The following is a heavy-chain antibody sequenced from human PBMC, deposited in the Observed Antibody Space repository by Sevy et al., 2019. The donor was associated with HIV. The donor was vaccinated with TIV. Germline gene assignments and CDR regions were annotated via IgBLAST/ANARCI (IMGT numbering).Heavy chain of an antibody. CDR1: GFPFSSYA. V-gene: IGHV3-23*01. D-gene: IGHD4-17*01. Sequence: GGSLRLSCAASGFPFSSYAMSWVRQAPGKGLEWVSTISGSGGSAYYADSVKGRFTISRDNSKNTLFLQMHSLRAEDKAVYYCAKGVRGTTTNNWFDPWGQGTLVTVSS. CDR3: AKGVRGTTTNNWFDP. J-gene: IGHJ5*02. CDR2: ISGSGGSA.